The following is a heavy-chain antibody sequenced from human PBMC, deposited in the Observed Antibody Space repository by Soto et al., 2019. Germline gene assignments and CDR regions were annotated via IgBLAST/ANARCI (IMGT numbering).Heavy chain of an antibody. CDR3: VRPLTSGQTHARDV. Sequence: PGGSLRLSCVASGLPVAGSYMAWVRQAPGKGLEWASVIYNDGTTYYSQSVEGRFTISRDTSKNTLYLQMDRLRDEDTAVYYCVRPLTSGQTHARDVWGQGTTVTVYS. CDR2: IYNDGTT. D-gene: IGHD3-10*01. V-gene: IGHV3-53*01. CDR1: GLPVAGSY. J-gene: IGHJ6*02.